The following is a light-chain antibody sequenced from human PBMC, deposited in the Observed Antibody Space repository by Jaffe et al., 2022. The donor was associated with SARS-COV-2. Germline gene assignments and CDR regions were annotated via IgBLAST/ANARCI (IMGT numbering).Light chain of an antibody. Sequence: EIVLTQSPGTLSLSPGERATLSCRASQSLPNNYLAWYQQKPGQAPRLLIYGASSRATGIPNRFSGSGSGTECTLTISRLEPEDFAVYYCQQYDISPWSFGPGTKVEIK. CDR1: QSLPNNY. CDR2: GAS. V-gene: IGKV3-20*01. CDR3: QQYDISPWS. J-gene: IGKJ1*01.